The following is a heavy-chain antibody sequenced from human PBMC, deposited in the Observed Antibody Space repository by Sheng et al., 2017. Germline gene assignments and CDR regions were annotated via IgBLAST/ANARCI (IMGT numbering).Heavy chain of an antibody. D-gene: IGHD3-3*01. CDR2: IRYDGSNK. CDR3: ARRYYDFWSGYYEDGYYYMDV. CDR1: GFTFSSYG. Sequence: QVQLVESGGGVVQPGGSLRLSCAASGFTFSSYGMHWVRQAPGKGLEWVAFIRYDGSNKYYADSVKGRFTISRDNSKNTLYLQMNSLRAEDTAVYYCARRYYDFWSGYYEDGYYYMDVWGKGTTVTVSS. J-gene: IGHJ6*03. V-gene: IGHV3-30*02.